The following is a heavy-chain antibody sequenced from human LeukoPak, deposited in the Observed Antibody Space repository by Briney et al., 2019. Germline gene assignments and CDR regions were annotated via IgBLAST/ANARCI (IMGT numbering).Heavy chain of an antibody. V-gene: IGHV3-33*01. J-gene: IGHJ3*01. CDR1: GFTLSTYG. CDR2: LGFDGSNK. Sequence: PGGSLRLSCVVSGFTLSTYGMHWVRQAPGKGLEWVGVLGFDGSNKYYTDSVKGRFTISRDDSKNTLYLQMNSLRAEDTAVYYCARELSAYCGGDCYSANGDAFAFWGQGTMVSVSS. CDR3: ARELSAYCGGDCYSANGDAFAF. D-gene: IGHD2-21*02.